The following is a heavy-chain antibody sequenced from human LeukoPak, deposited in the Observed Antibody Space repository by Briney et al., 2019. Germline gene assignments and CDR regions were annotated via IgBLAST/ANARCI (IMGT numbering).Heavy chain of an antibody. CDR1: GFTFSSYA. D-gene: IGHD3-10*02. J-gene: IGHJ5*02. CDR3: ARAGMFLLASPVTWFDP. Sequence: GGSLRLSCAASGFTFSSYAMSWVRQAPGKGLEGVSYISSSGSTIYYADSVKGRFTISRDNAKNSLYLQMNSLRAADTAVYYCARAGMFLLASPVTWFDPWGQGTLVTVSS. V-gene: IGHV3-48*03. CDR2: ISSSGSTI.